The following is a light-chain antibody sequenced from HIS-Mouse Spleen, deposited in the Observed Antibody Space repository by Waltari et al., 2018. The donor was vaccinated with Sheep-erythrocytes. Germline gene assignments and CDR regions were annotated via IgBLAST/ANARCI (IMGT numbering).Light chain of an antibody. CDR3: LQDYNYPWT. J-gene: IGKJ1*01. CDR2: AAS. V-gene: IGKV1-6*01. CDR1: PGIRTD. Sequence: AIQMTQSPSSLSASVGDRVTITCRASPGIRTDLGWYQQKPGKAPKLLIYAASSVQSGVPSRFSGSGSGTEFTLTISSLQPEDFATYYCLQDYNYPWTFGQGTKVEIK.